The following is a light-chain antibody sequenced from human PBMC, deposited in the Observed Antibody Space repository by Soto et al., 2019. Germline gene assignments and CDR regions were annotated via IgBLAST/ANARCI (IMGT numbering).Light chain of an antibody. J-gene: IGLJ2*01. CDR3: QVWDSSSDHPVV. CDR2: YDS. CDR1: NMGSKS. V-gene: IGLV3-21*04. Sequence: SYELTQPPSVSVAPGKTARITCGGNNMGSKSVHWYQQKPGQAPVLVIYYDSDRPSGIPERFSGSNAGNTATLTISRVEAGDEADYCCQVWDSSSDHPVVFGGGTKLTVL.